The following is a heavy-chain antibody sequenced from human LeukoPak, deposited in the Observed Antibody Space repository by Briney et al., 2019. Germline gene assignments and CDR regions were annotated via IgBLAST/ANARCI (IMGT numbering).Heavy chain of an antibody. CDR3: ARGLNYAGSGYYFDS. J-gene: IGHJ4*02. Sequence: SETLSLTCTVSGGSISSYYWSWIRQPPGKGLEWIGYIHSNGSTDYSSSLKSRVTISVDTSKYQCSLRLSSVTAADTAVYYCARGLNYAGSGYYFDSWGPGTVVTVSS. D-gene: IGHD3-22*01. V-gene: IGHV4-59*12. CDR1: GGSISSYY. CDR2: IHSNGST.